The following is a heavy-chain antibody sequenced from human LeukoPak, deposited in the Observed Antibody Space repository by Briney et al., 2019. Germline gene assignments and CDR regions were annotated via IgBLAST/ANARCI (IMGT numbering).Heavy chain of an antibody. Sequence: PGGSLRLSCAASGFTFTDYYMSWIRQAPGKGLEWVSYISNSGSSTYYADSVKGRFTISRDIAKNSLYLQMNSLGAEDTAVYSCARGRDGYNSGAFDIWGQGTMVTVSS. D-gene: IGHD5-24*01. CDR3: ARGRDGYNSGAFDI. V-gene: IGHV3-11*04. CDR1: GFTFTDYY. CDR2: ISNSGSST. J-gene: IGHJ3*02.